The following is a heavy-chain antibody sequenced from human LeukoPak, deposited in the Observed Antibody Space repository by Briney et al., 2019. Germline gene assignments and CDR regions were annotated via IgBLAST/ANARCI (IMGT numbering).Heavy chain of an antibody. CDR2: IKQDGSEK. J-gene: IGHJ6*04. Sequence: PGGSLRLSCAASGFTFSNYWMSWVRQAPGKGLEWEANIKQDGSEKYYVDSVKGRFTIFRDDAKNSLYLQMNSLRAEDTAVYYCARKAYGMDVWGKGTTVTVSS. CDR1: GFTFSNYW. V-gene: IGHV3-7*03. CDR3: ARKAYGMDV.